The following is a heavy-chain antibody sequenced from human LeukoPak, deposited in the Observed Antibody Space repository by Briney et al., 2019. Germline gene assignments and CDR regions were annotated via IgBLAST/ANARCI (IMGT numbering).Heavy chain of an antibody. CDR2: ISTDGSNN. D-gene: IGHD3-10*01. J-gene: IGHJ4*02. CDR1: EFTFSSYG. Sequence: PGGSLRLSCAGSEFTFSSYGLHWVRQAPVKGLEWVALISTDGSNNHYADSVKGRFTISRDNSKNTLYLQMNTLRAEDTAVYYCAKDWMIYGRYSGGSFDSWGQGTLVTVSS. V-gene: IGHV3-30*18. CDR3: AKDWMIYGRYSGGSFDS.